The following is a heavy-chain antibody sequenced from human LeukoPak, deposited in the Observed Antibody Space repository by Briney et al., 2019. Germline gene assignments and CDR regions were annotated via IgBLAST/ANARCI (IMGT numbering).Heavy chain of an antibody. CDR3: ARGGDYDFWSGPKYYFDS. CDR2: IYYSGST. Sequence: SETLSLTCTVSGSSISSSSYYWGWIRQPPGKGLEWIGSIYYSGSTYYNPSLKSRVTISADPSKTQFSLKLSSVTAADTAVYYCARGGDYDFWSGPKYYFDSWGQGTLVTVSS. J-gene: IGHJ4*02. V-gene: IGHV4-39*01. CDR1: GSSISSSSYY. D-gene: IGHD3-3*01.